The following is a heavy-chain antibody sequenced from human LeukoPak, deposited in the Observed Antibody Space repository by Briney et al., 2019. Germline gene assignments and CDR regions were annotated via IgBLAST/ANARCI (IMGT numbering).Heavy chain of an antibody. CDR2: IYHSGNT. J-gene: IGHJ3*02. V-gene: IGHV4-38-2*02. CDR3: ARVVDIVATYEGTYAFDI. D-gene: IGHD5-12*01. Sequence: SETLSLTCTVSGYSISSDYYWGWIRQPPGKGLEWIGSIYHSGNTYYNPSLKSRVTISLDTSKNQFSLNLRSVTAADTAVYYCARVVDIVATYEGTYAFDIWGQGTMVTVSS. CDR1: GYSISSDYY.